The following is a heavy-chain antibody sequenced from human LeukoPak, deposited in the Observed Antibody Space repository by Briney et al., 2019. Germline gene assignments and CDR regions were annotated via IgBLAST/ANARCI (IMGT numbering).Heavy chain of an antibody. D-gene: IGHD2-8*01. V-gene: IGHV4-34*01. CDR1: GGSFSGYY. CDR3: ARGSRLTKPYYYYYYMDV. CDR2: INHSGST. Sequence: SETLSLTCAVYGGSFSGYYWSWIRQPPGKGLEWIGEINHSGSTNYNPSLKSRVTISVDTSKNQFSLKLSSVTAADTAVYYCARGSRLTKPYYYYYYMDVWSKGTTVTVSS. J-gene: IGHJ6*03.